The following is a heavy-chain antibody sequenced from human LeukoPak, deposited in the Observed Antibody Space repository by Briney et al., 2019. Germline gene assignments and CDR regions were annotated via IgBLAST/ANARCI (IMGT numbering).Heavy chain of an antibody. J-gene: IGHJ6*03. CDR1: GFTFSSYW. CDR3: AKSGRVSGYDSVNHYMDV. Sequence: PGGSLRLSCAASGFTFSSYWMSWVRQAPGKGLEWVANIKQDGSEKYYVDSVKGRFTISRDNAKNSLYLQMNSLRAEDTAVYYCAKSGRVSGYDSVNHYMDVWGRGTTVTISS. D-gene: IGHD5-12*01. CDR2: IKQDGSEK. V-gene: IGHV3-7*01.